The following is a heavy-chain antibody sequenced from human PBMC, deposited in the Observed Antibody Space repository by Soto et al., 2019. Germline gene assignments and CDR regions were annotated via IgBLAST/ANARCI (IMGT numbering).Heavy chain of an antibody. CDR1: GGSISSGDYY. Sequence: PSETLSLTCTVSGGSISSGDYYWSWIRQPPGKGLEWIGYIYYSGSTYYNPSLKSRVTISVDTSKNQFSLKLSSVTAADTAVYYCARDPFSYYYDSSGYQGDAFDIWGQGTMVTVSS. V-gene: IGHV4-30-4*01. J-gene: IGHJ3*02. D-gene: IGHD3-22*01. CDR3: ARDPFSYYYDSSGYQGDAFDI. CDR2: IYYSGST.